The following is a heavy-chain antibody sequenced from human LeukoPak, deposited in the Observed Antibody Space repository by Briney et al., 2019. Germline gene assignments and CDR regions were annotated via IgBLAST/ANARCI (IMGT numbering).Heavy chain of an antibody. V-gene: IGHV3-23*01. D-gene: IGHD6-13*01. J-gene: IGHJ5*02. CDR1: GFIFSNFA. Sequence: GGSLRLSCAASGFIFSNFAMSWVRQAPGKGLEWVAGISGNGGSTSYADSVKGRFNISRDNSRNTLSLQMNNMRAEDTAVYYCAKGSTSWDGYKGTHDPWGQGTLVTV. CDR2: ISGNGGST. CDR3: AKGSTSWDGYKGTHDP.